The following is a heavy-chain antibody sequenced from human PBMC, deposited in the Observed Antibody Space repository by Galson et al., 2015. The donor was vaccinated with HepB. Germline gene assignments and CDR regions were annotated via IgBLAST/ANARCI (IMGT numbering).Heavy chain of an antibody. CDR1: GFTFSSYG. CDR3: AKDRGYYYDSSGYPTVYYFDY. D-gene: IGHD3-22*01. Sequence: SLRLSCAASGFTFSSYGMHWVRQAPGKGLEWVAVISYDGSNKYYADSVKGRFTISRDNSKNTLYLQMNSLRAEDTAVYYCAKDRGYYYDSSGYPTVYYFDYWGQGTLVTVSS. V-gene: IGHV3-30*18. J-gene: IGHJ4*02. CDR2: ISYDGSNK.